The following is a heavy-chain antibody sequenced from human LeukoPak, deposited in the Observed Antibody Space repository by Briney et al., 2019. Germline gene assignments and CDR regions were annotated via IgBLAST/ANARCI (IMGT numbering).Heavy chain of an antibody. V-gene: IGHV1-2*02. Sequence: GASLKVSCKASGYTFTGYYVNWVPQAPGHGLEWMDWINPNSGRTNYAQKFQGRVTMTRDTSISTAYIEASRLKSDDTAVYYCATTGAHSSVWYLYWGQGTLVTVST. CDR3: ATTGAHSSVWYLY. J-gene: IGHJ4*02. CDR2: INPNSGRT. D-gene: IGHD6-19*01. CDR1: GYTFTGYY.